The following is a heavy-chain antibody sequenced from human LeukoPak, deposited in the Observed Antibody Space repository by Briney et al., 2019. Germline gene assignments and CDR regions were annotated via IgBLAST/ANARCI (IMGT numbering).Heavy chain of an antibody. D-gene: IGHD2-15*01. CDR3: ATTPNRMDAFDI. Sequence: ASVKVSCKVSGYTFTDYYMHWVQQAPGKGLEWMGLADPEDGETIYAEKFQGRVTITADTSTDTAYMELSSLRSEDTAVYYCATTPNRMDAFDIWGQGTMVTVSS. CDR1: GYTFTDYY. J-gene: IGHJ3*02. CDR2: ADPEDGET. V-gene: IGHV1-69-2*01.